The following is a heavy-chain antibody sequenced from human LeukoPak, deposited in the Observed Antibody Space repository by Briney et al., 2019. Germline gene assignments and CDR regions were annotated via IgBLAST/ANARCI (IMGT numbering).Heavy chain of an antibody. CDR2: IIPIFGTA. J-gene: IGHJ5*02. D-gene: IGHD1-26*01. V-gene: IGHV1-69*05. CDR3: ARARVGATITGWFDP. CDR1: GGTFSNYA. Sequence: ASVKVSCKASGGTFSNYAISWVRQAPGQGLEWMGVIIPIFGTANYAQKFQGRVTITTDQSTDTAYMELSNLRSEDTAVYYCARARVGATITGWFDPWGQGTLVTVSS.